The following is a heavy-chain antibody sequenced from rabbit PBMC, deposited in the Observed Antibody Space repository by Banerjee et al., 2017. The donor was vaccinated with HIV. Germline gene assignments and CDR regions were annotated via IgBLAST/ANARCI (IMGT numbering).Heavy chain of an antibody. CDR3: ARDLAGVIGWNFNL. Sequence: SGFTISSSYWMCWVRQAPGKGLEWIACIYGGRSGSTYYASWAKGRFTISKTSWTTVTLQMTSLTAADTATYFCARDLAGVIGWNFNLWGQGTLVTVS. CDR1: GFTISSSYW. J-gene: IGHJ4*01. V-gene: IGHV1S45*01. D-gene: IGHD4-1*01. CDR2: IYGGRSGST.